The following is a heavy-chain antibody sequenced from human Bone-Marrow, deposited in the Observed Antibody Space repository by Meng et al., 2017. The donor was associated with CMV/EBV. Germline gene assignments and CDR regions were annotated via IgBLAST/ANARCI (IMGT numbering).Heavy chain of an antibody. J-gene: IGHJ4*02. CDR3: AREDSGYDLDY. CDR1: GYTFTSYG. CDR2: ISAYNGNT. V-gene: IGHV1-18*01. Sequence: ASVKVSCKASGYTFTSYGISWVRQAPGQGLEWMGWISAYNGNTNYAQKLQGRVTMTTNTSTSTACMELRSLRSDDTAVYYCAREDSGYDLDYWGQGTLVTVSS. D-gene: IGHD5-12*01.